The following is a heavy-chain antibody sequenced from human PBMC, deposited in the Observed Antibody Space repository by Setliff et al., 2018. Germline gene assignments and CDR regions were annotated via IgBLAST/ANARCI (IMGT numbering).Heavy chain of an antibody. CDR2: ISAYDGNT. D-gene: IGHD4-17*01. CDR1: GYTFTSYG. J-gene: IGHJ3*02. CDR3: ARDSPTVVTHIRAFDI. V-gene: IGHV1-18*01. Sequence: ASVKVSCKASGYTFTSYGISWVRQAPGQGLEWMGWISAYDGNTKFAQNIQGRVTLTTDTPTSTAYMELRSLRSDDTAVYYCARDSPTVVTHIRAFDIWGQGTMVTVSS.